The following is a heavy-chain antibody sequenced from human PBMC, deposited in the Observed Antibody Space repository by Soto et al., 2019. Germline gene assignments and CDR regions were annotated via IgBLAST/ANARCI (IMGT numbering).Heavy chain of an antibody. D-gene: IGHD3-10*02. Sequence: QITLKESGPTLVKPTQTLTLTCTFSGFSLNTRAVGVGWIRQPPGEALEWLALINWNDDERYSPSLKDRLTITKDSSKNHVFLTMTNIDPVDTATYYCTHRNHLCGFDVWGQGTPVTVSS. J-gene: IGHJ3*01. CDR2: INWNDDE. CDR1: GFSLNTRAVG. CDR3: THRNHLCGFDV. V-gene: IGHV2-5*01.